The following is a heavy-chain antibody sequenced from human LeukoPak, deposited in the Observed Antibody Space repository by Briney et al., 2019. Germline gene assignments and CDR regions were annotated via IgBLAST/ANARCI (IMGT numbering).Heavy chain of an antibody. J-gene: IGHJ3*02. D-gene: IGHD3-22*01. Sequence: SVKISCKASGGTFSSYAISWVRQAPGQGLEWMGGIIPIFGTANYAQKFQGRVTITADESTSTAYMELSSLRSEDTAVYYCARDSGYYRAFDIWGQGTMVTVSS. CDR2: IIPIFGTA. CDR3: ARDSGYYRAFDI. V-gene: IGHV1-69*13. CDR1: GGTFSSYA.